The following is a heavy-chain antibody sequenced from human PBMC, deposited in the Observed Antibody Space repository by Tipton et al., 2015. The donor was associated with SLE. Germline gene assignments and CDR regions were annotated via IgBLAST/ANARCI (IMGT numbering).Heavy chain of an antibody. V-gene: IGHV4-59*01. J-gene: IGHJ6*02. D-gene: IGHD3-3*02. CDR3: ARDLASYYGVDV. Sequence: TLSLTCTVSGASISTSYWTWIRQSPGKGLEWIGHIYDSGSTNYNPSLNSRVTISVDTSKNQFSLKVTSVTATDTAVYYCARDLASYYGVDVWGQGTTVNVSS. CDR1: GASISTSY. CDR2: IYDSGST.